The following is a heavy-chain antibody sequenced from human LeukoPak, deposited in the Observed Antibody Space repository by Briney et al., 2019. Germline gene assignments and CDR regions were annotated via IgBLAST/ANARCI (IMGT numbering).Heavy chain of an antibody. V-gene: IGHV1-2*02. CDR1: GYTFTGYY. J-gene: IGHJ6*03. D-gene: IGHD2/OR15-2a*01. CDR3: ARGDYFGIFGIGTSYYYYYMDV. CDR2: INPNSGGT. Sequence: ASVKVSCKASGYTFTGYYMHWVRQAPGQGLEWMAWINPNSGGTNYAQKFQGRVTMTRDTSISTAYMELSRVRSDDTAVYYCARGDYFGIFGIGTSYYYYYMDVWGKGTTVTVSS.